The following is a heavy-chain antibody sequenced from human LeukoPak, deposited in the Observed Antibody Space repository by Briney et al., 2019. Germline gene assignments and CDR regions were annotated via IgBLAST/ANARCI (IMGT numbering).Heavy chain of an antibody. J-gene: IGHJ4*02. D-gene: IGHD6-13*01. Sequence: SGTLSLTCAVCGGSFSGHYWSWIRQPPGKGLEWIGEINHSGSTNYNPSLKSRVTISVDTSKNQFSLRLSPVTAADTAVYYCARGRRAGYWGKGTLVTVSS. CDR2: INHSGST. CDR1: GGSFSGHY. V-gene: IGHV4-34*01. CDR3: ARGRRAGY.